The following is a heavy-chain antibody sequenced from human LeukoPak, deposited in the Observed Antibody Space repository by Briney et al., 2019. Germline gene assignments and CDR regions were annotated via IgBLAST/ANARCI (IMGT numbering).Heavy chain of an antibody. D-gene: IGHD7-27*01. CDR1: GFTFSNYG. CDR2: IGPSGDNT. J-gene: IGHJ3*02. Sequence: GGSLRLSCAASGFTFSNYGMDWVRQAPGKGLEWVSGIGPSGDNTYYADSVKGRFTISRDNSRNTVLLQMNSLTAEDTAVYYCGRDLNWGAFDIRGLGAMVTVSS. CDR3: GRDLNWGAFDI. V-gene: IGHV3-23*01.